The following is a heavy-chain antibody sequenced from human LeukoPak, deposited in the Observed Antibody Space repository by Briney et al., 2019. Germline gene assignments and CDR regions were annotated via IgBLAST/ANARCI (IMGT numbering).Heavy chain of an antibody. Sequence: GGSLGLSCAASGFTFGSYGMSWVRQAPGKGLEWVANIKRDGSGKCYVDSVKGRFTVSRDNAKNSLYLQLNSLRAEDTAVYYCARDGLPPTRYYGSGTDYWGQGTLVPVSS. D-gene: IGHD3-10*01. V-gene: IGHV3-7*01. J-gene: IGHJ4*02. CDR3: ARDGLPPTRYYGSGTDY. CDR2: IKRDGSGK. CDR1: GFTFGSYG.